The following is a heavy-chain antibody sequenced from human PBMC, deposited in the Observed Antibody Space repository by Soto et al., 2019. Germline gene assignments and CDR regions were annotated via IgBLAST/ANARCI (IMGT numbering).Heavy chain of an antibody. CDR3: VREKIPGMTYFDN. Sequence: SETLSLTCTVSGGSISSGHNYWSWIRQPPGKGLEWIGYMYYSRSTSYNPSLKSRVTISVDTSKNQFSLNLSSVAAADTAVYYCVREKIPGMTYFDNWGQGTLVTVSS. CDR2: MYYSRST. D-gene: IGHD1-1*01. V-gene: IGHV4-61*01. CDR1: GGSISSGHNY. J-gene: IGHJ4*02.